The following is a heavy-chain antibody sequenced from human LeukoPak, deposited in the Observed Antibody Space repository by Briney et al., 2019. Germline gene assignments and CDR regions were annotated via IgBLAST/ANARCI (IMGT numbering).Heavy chain of an antibody. CDR3: ARVIGPFDY. D-gene: IGHD3-22*01. CDR2: ISANGGSK. CDR1: GFSFSDSA. J-gene: IGHJ4*02. Sequence: GGSLRLSCGGSGFSFSDSAMTWVRQAPGKGLEWVSGISANGGSKYYTDSVKGRFTISRDNAKNSLYLQMNSLRAEDTAVYYCARVIGPFDYWGQGTLVTVSS. V-gene: IGHV3-23*01.